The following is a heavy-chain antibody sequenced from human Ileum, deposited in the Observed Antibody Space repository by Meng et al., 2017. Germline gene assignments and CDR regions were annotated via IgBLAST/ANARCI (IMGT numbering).Heavy chain of an antibody. Sequence: QGQLVPSEAEVKKPGASVKVSCKALGYSFTSNDINWVRQAPGQGLEWMGWMNPDADSGDTGYAQKFRGRVSFSKNVSINTAYMELSSLTSDDTAVYYCARGRSVWGGYAWFDPWGRGTLVTVSS. CDR3: ARGRSVWGGYAWFDP. V-gene: IGHV1-8*02. D-gene: IGHD5-12*01. J-gene: IGHJ5*02. CDR1: GYSFTSND. CDR2: MNPDADSGDT.